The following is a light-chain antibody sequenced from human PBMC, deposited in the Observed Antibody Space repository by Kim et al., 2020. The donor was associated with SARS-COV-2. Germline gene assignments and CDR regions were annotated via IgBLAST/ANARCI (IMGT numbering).Light chain of an antibody. Sequence: SSELTQDPAVSVALGQTVRITFQGDSLRSYYASWYQQKPGQAPVLVIYAKNNRPSGIPDRISGSSSGNTAPLTITGAQAEDEADYYCNSRDSSGKHVVFGGGTQLTVL. CDR2: AKN. CDR3: NSRDSSGKHVV. CDR1: SLRSYY. V-gene: IGLV3-19*01. J-gene: IGLJ2*01.